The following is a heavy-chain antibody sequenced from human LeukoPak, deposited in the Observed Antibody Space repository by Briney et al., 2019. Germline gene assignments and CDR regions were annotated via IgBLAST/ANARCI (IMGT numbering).Heavy chain of an antibody. V-gene: IGHV3-7*01. Sequence: GGSLRLPCAASGFTFSSYWMHWVRQAPGKGLEWVVNIKQDGSEKYYVDSVKGRFTISRDNAKNSLYLQMNSLRAEDTAVYSCVRDGDTSGYTNWGQGTLVTVSS. CDR2: IKQDGSEK. D-gene: IGHD3-22*01. J-gene: IGHJ4*02. CDR3: VRDGDTSGYTN. CDR1: GFTFSSYW.